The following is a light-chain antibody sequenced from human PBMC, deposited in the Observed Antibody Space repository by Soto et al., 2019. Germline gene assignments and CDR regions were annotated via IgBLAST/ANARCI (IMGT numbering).Light chain of an antibody. CDR2: DAF. Sequence: EIELTQSPGTLSLSPGERATLSCRASQSVSSRYLAWYQQRPGQAPRLLIYDAFSRAPGIPARFSGGGSGTDFTLTISSLEPEDFGVYYCQQRHNWPITFGQGTRLEIK. J-gene: IGKJ5*01. CDR3: QQRHNWPIT. CDR1: QSVSSRY. V-gene: IGKV3D-20*02.